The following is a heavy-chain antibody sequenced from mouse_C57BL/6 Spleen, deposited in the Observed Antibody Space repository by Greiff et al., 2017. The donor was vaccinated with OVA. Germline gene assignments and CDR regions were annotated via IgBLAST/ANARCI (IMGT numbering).Heavy chain of an antibody. D-gene: IGHD2-3*01. V-gene: IGHV5-4*01. CDR2: ISDGGSYT. Sequence: EVHLVESGGGLVKPGGSLKLSCAASGFTFSSYAMSWVRQTPEKRLEWVATISDGGSYTYYPDNVKGRFTISRDNAKNNLYLQLSHLKSEDTAMYYCAREGTDGYAYWGQGTLVTVSA. CDR3: AREGTDGYAY. CDR1: GFTFSSYA. J-gene: IGHJ3*01.